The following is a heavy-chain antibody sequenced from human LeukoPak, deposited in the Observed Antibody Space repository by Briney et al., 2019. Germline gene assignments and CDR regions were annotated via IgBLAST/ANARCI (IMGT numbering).Heavy chain of an antibody. CDR3: WHSGYEAGFDY. D-gene: IGHD5-12*01. CDR1: GGSISSGNW. J-gene: IGHJ4*02. Sequence: SETLSLTCAVSGGSISSGNWWSWVRQPPGKGLEWLGEIHHSGSTNYNPSLKSRVTISVDNSKNQFSLKVRSVTAADTTVYYCWHSGYEAGFDYWGQGRLVTVSS. V-gene: IGHV4-4*02. CDR2: IHHSGST.